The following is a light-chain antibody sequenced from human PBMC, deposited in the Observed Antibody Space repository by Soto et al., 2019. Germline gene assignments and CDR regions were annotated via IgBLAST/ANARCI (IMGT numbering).Light chain of an antibody. CDR1: QTISTY. V-gene: IGKV1-5*01. Sequence: DIQMTQSPCTLSASVGDGVTITCRASQTISTYLNWYQQKPGKAPKLLIYAASILQGGVPSRLSGSGSGTEFTLTISSMQPDDFATYYCQQYNSYSPFGQGTRLEIK. J-gene: IGKJ5*01. CDR2: AAS. CDR3: QQYNSYSP.